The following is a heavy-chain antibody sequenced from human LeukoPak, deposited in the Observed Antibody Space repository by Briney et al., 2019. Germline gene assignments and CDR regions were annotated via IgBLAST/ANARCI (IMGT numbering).Heavy chain of an antibody. J-gene: IGHJ4*02. D-gene: IGHD3-10*01. CDR2: IIPIFGTA. CDR1: GGTFTSYA. V-gene: IGHV1-69*13. Sequence: ASVKVSCKASGGTFTSYAISWVRQAPGQGLEWMGGIIPIFGTANYAQKFQGRVTITADESTSTAYMELGSLRSEDTAVYYCALAGSGSYYGFDYWGQGTLVTVSS. CDR3: ALAGSGSYYGFDY.